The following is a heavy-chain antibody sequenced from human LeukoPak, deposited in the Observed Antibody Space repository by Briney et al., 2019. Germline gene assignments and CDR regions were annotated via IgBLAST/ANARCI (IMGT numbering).Heavy chain of an antibody. J-gene: IGHJ3*02. V-gene: IGHV4-30-4*08. CDR3: ARENYHILTGYYSRGTFDI. CDR1: GGSISSGDYY. D-gene: IGHD3-9*01. Sequence: TLSLTCTVSGGSISSGDYYWSWIRQPPGKGLEWIGYIYYSGSTYYNPSLKSRVTISVDTSKNQFSLKLSSVTAADTAVYYCARENYHILTGYYSRGTFDIWGQGTMVTVSS. CDR2: IYYSGST.